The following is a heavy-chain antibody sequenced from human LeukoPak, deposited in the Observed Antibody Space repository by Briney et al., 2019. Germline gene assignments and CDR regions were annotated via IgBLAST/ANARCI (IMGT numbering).Heavy chain of an antibody. V-gene: IGHV3-21*01. J-gene: IGHJ4*02. D-gene: IGHD5-12*01. CDR1: GFTFSSYS. CDR3: ARVQSRVDIVASDY. CDR2: ISSSSSYI. Sequence: PGGSLRLSCAASGFTFSSYSMNWVRQAPGKGLEWVSSISSSSSYIYYADSVKGRFTISRDNAKNSLYLQMNSLRAEDTAVYYCARVQSRVDIVASDYWGQGTLVTVS.